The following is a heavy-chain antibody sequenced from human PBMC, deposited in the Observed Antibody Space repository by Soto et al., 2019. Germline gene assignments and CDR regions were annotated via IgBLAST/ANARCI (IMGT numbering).Heavy chain of an antibody. CDR2: MNPNSGNT. J-gene: IGHJ6*02. CDR3: AREMTTRGLAV. D-gene: IGHD1-1*01. Sequence: QVQLVQSGAEVKKPGASVKVSCKASGYTFTSYDINWVRQATGQGLEWMGWMNPNSGNTGHAQNFPGRATTTRNTSISEAYRELSSLRAEDTAVYYCAREMTTRGLAVWGQGTTVTVSS. V-gene: IGHV1-8*01. CDR1: GYTFTSYD.